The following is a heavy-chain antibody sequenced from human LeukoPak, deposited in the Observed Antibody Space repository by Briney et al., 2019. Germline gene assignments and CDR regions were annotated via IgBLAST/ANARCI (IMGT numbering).Heavy chain of an antibody. D-gene: IGHD2-2*02. CDR3: ARDTGRHVVVVPAAISH. J-gene: IGHJ4*02. CDR1: GGSISSSSYY. V-gene: IGHV4-39*07. CDR2: IYYSGST. Sequence: SETLSLTCTVSGGSISSSSYYWGWIRQPPGKGLEWIGSIYYSGSTYYNPSLKSRVTISVDTPKNQFSLKLSSVTAADTAVYYCARDTGRHVVVVPAAISHWGQGTLVTVSS.